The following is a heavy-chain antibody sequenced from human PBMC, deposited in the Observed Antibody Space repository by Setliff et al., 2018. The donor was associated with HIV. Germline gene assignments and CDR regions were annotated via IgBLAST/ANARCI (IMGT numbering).Heavy chain of an antibody. D-gene: IGHD3-22*01. CDR3: ARDIGRDYDTTEDWFDP. J-gene: IGHJ5*02. CDR1: GFTFSNYW. CDR2: IKQNGSEK. Sequence: PGESLKISCAASGFTFSNYWMSWVRQAPGKGLEGVANIKQNGSEKYYVDSVKGRFTISRDNAKNSLYLQMNSLRAEDTAVYYCARDIGRDYDTTEDWFDPWGQGTLVTVS. V-gene: IGHV3-7*03.